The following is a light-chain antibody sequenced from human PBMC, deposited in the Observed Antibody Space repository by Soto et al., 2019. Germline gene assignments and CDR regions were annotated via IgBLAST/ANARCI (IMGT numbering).Light chain of an antibody. Sequence: EIVMTQSPATLSVSPGERATLSCRASQSVSSNLAWYQQKPGQAPRLLIYVASTRATGIPARFSGSGSGTDFTLSISSLQSEDFAVYYCQQDNNWPETFGQGTKVEIK. CDR2: VAS. CDR1: QSVSSN. CDR3: QQDNNWPET. V-gene: IGKV3-15*01. J-gene: IGKJ1*01.